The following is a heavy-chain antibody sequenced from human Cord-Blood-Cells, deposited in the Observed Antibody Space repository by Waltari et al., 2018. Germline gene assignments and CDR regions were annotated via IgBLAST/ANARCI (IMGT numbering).Heavy chain of an antibody. CDR1: GGSFSGYY. D-gene: IGHD2-15*01. V-gene: IGHV4-34*12. Sequence: QVQLQQWGAGLLKPSETLSLTCAVYGGSFSGYYWRWIREPPGKGLEWIGEIIHSGSTNYNPSLKSRVTISVDTSKNQFSLKLGSVTAADTAVYYCASAYCSGGSCYSVGSDYYYGMDVWGQGTTVTVSS. J-gene: IGHJ6*02. CDR2: IIHSGST. CDR3: ASAYCSGGSCYSVGSDYYYGMDV.